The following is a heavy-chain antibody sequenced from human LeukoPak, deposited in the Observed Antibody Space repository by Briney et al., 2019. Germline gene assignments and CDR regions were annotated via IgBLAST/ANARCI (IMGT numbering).Heavy chain of an antibody. V-gene: IGHV3-30*03. CDR1: GFTFSSYG. CDR2: ISYDGSNK. D-gene: IGHD6-13*01. J-gene: IGHJ5*02. Sequence: GGSLRLSCAASGFTFSSYGMHWVRQAPGKGLEWVAVISYDGSNKYYADSVKGRFTISRDNAKNSLYLQMNNLRVEDTAVYYCASRSINWYRGNNWFDPWGQGTLVTVSS. CDR3: ASRSINWYRGNNWFDP.